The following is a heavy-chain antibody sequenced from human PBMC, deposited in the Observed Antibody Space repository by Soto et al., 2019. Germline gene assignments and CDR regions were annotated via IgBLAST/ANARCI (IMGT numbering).Heavy chain of an antibody. J-gene: IGHJ5*02. CDR1: GFTVTSSA. V-gene: IGHV1-58*02. CDR2: IVVGSGNT. CDR3: AAARRGGTKVHWFDP. Sequence: GASVKVSCKASGFTVTSSAMHWGRQARGQRLEGIGWIVVGSGNTNYAQKFQERVTITRDMSTSTAYMELSSLRSEDTAVYYCAAARRGGTKVHWFDPWGQGTLVTVSS. D-gene: IGHD4-4*01.